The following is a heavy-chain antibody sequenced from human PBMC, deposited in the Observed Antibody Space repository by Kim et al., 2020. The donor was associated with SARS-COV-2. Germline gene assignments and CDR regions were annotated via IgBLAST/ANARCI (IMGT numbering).Heavy chain of an antibody. J-gene: IGHJ4*02. D-gene: IGHD5-18*01. CDR1: GGSFSGYY. CDR3: ARLRGYGMYYFDY. Sequence: SETLSLTCAVYGGSFSGYYWSWIRQPPGKGLEWIGEINHSGSTNYNPSLKSRVTISVDTSKNQFSLKLSSVTAADTAVYYCARLRGYGMYYFDYWGQGTLVTVSS. V-gene: IGHV4-34*01. CDR2: INHSGST.